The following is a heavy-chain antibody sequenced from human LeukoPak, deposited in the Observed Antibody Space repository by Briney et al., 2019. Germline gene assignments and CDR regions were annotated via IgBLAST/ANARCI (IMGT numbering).Heavy chain of an antibody. CDR2: IYTSGST. CDR1: GGSISSGSYY. Sequence: SETLSLTCTVSGGSISSGSYYWSWIRQPAGKGLEWIGRIYTSGSTNYNPSLKSRVTISIDTSKNQFSLKLSSVTAADTAVYYCARGFVSGSYGGLAFVDWWGQGALVTVSS. D-gene: IGHD1-26*01. J-gene: IGHJ4*02. CDR3: ARGFVSGSYGGLAFVDW. V-gene: IGHV4-61*02.